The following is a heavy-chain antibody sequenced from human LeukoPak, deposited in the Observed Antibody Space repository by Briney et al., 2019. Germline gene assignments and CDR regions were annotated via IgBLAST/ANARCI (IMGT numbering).Heavy chain of an antibody. J-gene: IGHJ4*02. CDR2: IYYSGST. CDR1: GGAISSYY. V-gene: IGHV4-59*01. Sequence: SETLSLTCTVSGGAISSYYWSWIRQPPGKGLEWIGYIYYSGSTNYNPSLKSRVTISVDTSKNQFSLKLSSVTAADTAVYYCARDVGYYFDYWGQGTLVTVSS. CDR3: ARDVGYYFDY.